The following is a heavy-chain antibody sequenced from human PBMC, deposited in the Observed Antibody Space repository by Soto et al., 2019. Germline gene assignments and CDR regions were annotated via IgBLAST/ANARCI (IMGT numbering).Heavy chain of an antibody. CDR2: ISWDGGST. CDR1: GFTFDDYT. Sequence: PGGSLRLSCAASGFTFDDYTMHWVRQAPGKGLEWVSLISWDGGSTYYADSVKGRFTISRDNSKNSLYLQMNSLRTEDTALYYCAKGYDSSGYLDAFDIWGQGTMVTVSS. D-gene: IGHD3-22*01. J-gene: IGHJ3*02. V-gene: IGHV3-43*01. CDR3: AKGYDSSGYLDAFDI.